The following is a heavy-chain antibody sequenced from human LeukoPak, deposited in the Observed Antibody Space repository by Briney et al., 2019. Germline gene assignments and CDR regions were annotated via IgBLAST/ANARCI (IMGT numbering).Heavy chain of an antibody. V-gene: IGHV4-4*07. D-gene: IGHD6-13*01. CDR2: IYTSGSH. Sequence: AESLSLVCTLDGRFISNYYGGWIRQPAGEGLEWIGRIYTSGSHNYNPSRKSRVNRSVDTSRNQSSLKLSSETAADTAVYYCAKEAASGSSSGYWDYYYYGMDVWGQGTTVTVSS. J-gene: IGHJ6*02. CDR3: AKEAASGSSSGYWDYYYYGMDV. CDR1: GRFISNYY.